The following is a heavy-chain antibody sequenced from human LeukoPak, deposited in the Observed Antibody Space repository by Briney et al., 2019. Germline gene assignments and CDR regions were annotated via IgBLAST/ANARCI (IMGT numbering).Heavy chain of an antibody. CDR1: GFTFDDYA. CDR3: AKDRDSHIVVVTAIDY. V-gene: IGHV3-9*01. D-gene: IGHD2-21*02. J-gene: IGHJ4*02. CDR2: ISWNSGSI. Sequence: GRSLRLSCAASGFTFDDYAMHWVRHAPGKGLEWVSGISWNSGSIGYADSVKGRFTISRDNAKNSLYLQMNSLRAEDTALYYCAKDRDSHIVVVTAIDYWGQGTLVTVSS.